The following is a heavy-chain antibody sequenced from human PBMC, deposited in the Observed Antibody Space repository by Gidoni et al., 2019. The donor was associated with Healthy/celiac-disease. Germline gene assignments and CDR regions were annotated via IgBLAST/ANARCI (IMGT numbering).Heavy chain of an antibody. V-gene: IGHV1-69*01. Sequence: PGSSVKASCNASGCIFSSYAISWVRQALGQGLEWMGGIIPIFGTANYAQKFQGRVTITADESTSTAYMELSSLRSEDTAVYYCATQLQKSSGWYDLDYWGQGTLVTVSS. D-gene: IGHD6-19*01. J-gene: IGHJ4*02. CDR2: IIPIFGTA. CDR3: ATQLQKSSGWYDLDY. CDR1: GCIFSSYA.